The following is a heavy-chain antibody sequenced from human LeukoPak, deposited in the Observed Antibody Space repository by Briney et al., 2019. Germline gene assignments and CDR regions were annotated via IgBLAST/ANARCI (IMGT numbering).Heavy chain of an antibody. D-gene: IGHD3-10*02. V-gene: IGHV3-21*01. Sequence: GGSLRLSCAASGISVSRYWMSWVRQAPGKGLEWVSSISSSSSYIYYADSVKGRFTISRDNAKNSLYLQMNSLRAEDTAVYYCAELGITMIGGVWGKGTTVTISS. CDR2: ISSSSSYI. J-gene: IGHJ6*04. CDR3: AELGITMIGGV. CDR1: GISVSRYW.